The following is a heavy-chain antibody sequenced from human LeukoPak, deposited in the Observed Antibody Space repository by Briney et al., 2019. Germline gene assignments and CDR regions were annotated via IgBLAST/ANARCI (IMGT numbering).Heavy chain of an antibody. CDR1: GYAFTSYG. CDR2: ISAYNGNT. CDR3: ARDIAAAGRGRYYYYGMDV. V-gene: IGHV1-18*01. D-gene: IGHD6-13*01. J-gene: IGHJ6*02. Sequence: ASVKVSCKASGYAFTSYGISWVRQAPGQGLEWMGWISAYNGNTNYAQKLQGRVTMTTDTSTSTAYMELRSLRSDDTAVYYCARDIAAAGRGRYYYYGMDVWGQGTTVTVSS.